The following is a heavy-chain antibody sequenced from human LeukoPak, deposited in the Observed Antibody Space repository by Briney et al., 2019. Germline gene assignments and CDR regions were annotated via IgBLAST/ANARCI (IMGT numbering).Heavy chain of an antibody. Sequence: SETLSLTCTVSGYSISSGYYWGWIRQPPGKGLDWIGSIYHSGSTYYNPSLKSRVTILVDTSKNQFSLKLSSVTAADTAVYYCARVPTVTFFDYWGQGTLVTVSS. V-gene: IGHV4-38-2*02. CDR2: IYHSGST. CDR3: ARVPTVTFFDY. CDR1: GYSISSGYY. J-gene: IGHJ4*02. D-gene: IGHD4-17*01.